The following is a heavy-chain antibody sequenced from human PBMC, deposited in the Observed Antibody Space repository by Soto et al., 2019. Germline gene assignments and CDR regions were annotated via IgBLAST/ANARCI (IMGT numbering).Heavy chain of an antibody. CDR3: ARVAVADRPRWYKWFDP. V-gene: IGHV1-8*01. J-gene: IGHJ5*02. D-gene: IGHD6-19*01. CDR2: MNPNSGET. CDR1: GYTFTDYD. Sequence: ASVKVSCKTSGYTFTDYDINWVRQATGQGLEWIGWMNPNSGETGYAQKFQGRVTMTRSTSLSTAYLELSSLRSEDTAVYYCARVAVADRPRWYKWFDPWGQGTLVTVSS.